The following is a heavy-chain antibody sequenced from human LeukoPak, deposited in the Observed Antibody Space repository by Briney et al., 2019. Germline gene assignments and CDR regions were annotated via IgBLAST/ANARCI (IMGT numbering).Heavy chain of an antibody. Sequence: SETLSLTCTVSGGSINDHAWCWIRQPPGRGLEWIGCVYYTGSSEYSASLKSRLTISTDTSNNQLSLKVTSVTAADTAIYSCARLSRIATAGAYSYHSLDIWGQGTMVTVSS. J-gene: IGHJ6*02. CDR2: VYYTGSS. CDR1: GGSINDHA. D-gene: IGHD6-13*01. CDR3: ARLSRIATAGAYSYHSLDI. V-gene: IGHV4-59*11.